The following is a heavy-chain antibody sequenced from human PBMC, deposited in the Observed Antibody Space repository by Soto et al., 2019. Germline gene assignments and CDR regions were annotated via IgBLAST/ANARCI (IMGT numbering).Heavy chain of an antibody. CDR1: GGSISSSSYY. J-gene: IGHJ6*02. Sequence: SETLSVTCTVAGGSISSSSYYWGWIRQPPGKGLEWIGYIYYSGSTYYNPSLKSRVTISVDRSKNQFSLKLGSVTAADTAVYYCAREGGYDILTGGYYYGMDVWGQGTTVTVSS. D-gene: IGHD3-9*01. CDR2: IYYSGST. CDR3: AREGGYDILTGGYYYGMDV. V-gene: IGHV4-39*07.